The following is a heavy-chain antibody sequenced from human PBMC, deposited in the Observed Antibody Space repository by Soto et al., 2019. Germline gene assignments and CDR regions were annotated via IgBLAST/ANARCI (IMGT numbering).Heavy chain of an antibody. CDR2: IIPIFGTA. J-gene: IGHJ3*02. D-gene: IGHD3-22*01. Sequence: GASVKVSCKASGGTFSSYAISWVRQAPGQGLERMGGIIPIFGTANYAQKFQGRVTITADESTSTAYMELSSLRSEDTAVYFCARGRSDSSGYSDAFDIWGQGTMVTVSS. V-gene: IGHV1-69*13. CDR1: GGTFSSYA. CDR3: ARGRSDSSGYSDAFDI.